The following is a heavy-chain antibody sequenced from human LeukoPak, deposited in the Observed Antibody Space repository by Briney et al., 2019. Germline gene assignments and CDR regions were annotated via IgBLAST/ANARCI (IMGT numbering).Heavy chain of an antibody. D-gene: IGHD4-17*01. CDR1: GFTFSSYG. J-gene: IGHJ6*02. CDR2: ISGSGSST. V-gene: IGHV3-23*01. CDR3: AKTYGLHFYGVDV. Sequence: GGSLRLSCAASGFTFSSYGMSWVRQAPGKGLEWVSAISGSGSSTYYADSVKGRFTISRDNSKNTLYLQMNSLRAEDTAVYYCAKTYGLHFYGVDVWGQGTTVTVSS.